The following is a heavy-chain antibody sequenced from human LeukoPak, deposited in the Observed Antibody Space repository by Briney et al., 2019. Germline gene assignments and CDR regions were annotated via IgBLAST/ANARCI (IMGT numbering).Heavy chain of an antibody. CDR3: AKVGLAGTSGYGAFDI. J-gene: IGHJ3*02. V-gene: IGHV3-21*01. D-gene: IGHD3-22*01. CDR1: GFTFSTYT. Sequence: GGSLRLSCAASGFTFSTYTMNWVRQAPGKGLEWVSSIDSSSNYIYYADSVEGRFTISRDNAKNSLFLQMNSLRVEDMAVYYCAKVGLAGTSGYGAFDIWGQGTMVTVSS. CDR2: IDSSSNYI.